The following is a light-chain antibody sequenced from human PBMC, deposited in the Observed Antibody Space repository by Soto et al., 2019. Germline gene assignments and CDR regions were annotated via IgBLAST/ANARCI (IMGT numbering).Light chain of an antibody. Sequence: EIVLTQSPGTLSLSPGERVTLSCRASQSLNSNYLAWYQQKPGQAPRLLIYRASLRATGIPDKFSASGSGTDFTLTISRLEPEDFAVYFCHQSVTSPLTFGQGTTLEIK. V-gene: IGKV3-20*01. J-gene: IGKJ2*01. CDR2: RAS. CDR3: HQSVTSPLT. CDR1: QSLNSNY.